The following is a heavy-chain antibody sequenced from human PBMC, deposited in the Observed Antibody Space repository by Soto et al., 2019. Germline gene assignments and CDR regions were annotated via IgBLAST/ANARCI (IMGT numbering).Heavy chain of an antibody. Sequence: PSETLSLTCTVSGGSISSGGYYWSWIRQHPGKGLEWIGYIYYSGSTYYNPSLKSRVTISVDTSKNQFSLKLSSVTAADTAVYYCARAGAYCGGDCYSGYWFDPWGQGTLVTVSS. CDR3: ARAGAYCGGDCYSGYWFDP. CDR2: IYYSGST. D-gene: IGHD2-21*02. CDR1: GGSISSGGYY. J-gene: IGHJ5*02. V-gene: IGHV4-31*03.